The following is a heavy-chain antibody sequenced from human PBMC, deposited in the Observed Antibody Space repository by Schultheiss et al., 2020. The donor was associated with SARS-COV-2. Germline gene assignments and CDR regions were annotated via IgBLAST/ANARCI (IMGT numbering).Heavy chain of an antibody. CDR2: VNSDGSTT. J-gene: IGHJ4*02. CDR1: GFTFSSYS. CDR3: AREGYSYEIDY. D-gene: IGHD5-18*01. Sequence: GGSLRLSCAASGFTFSSYSMNWVRQAPGKGLVWVSRVNSDGSTTTYADSVKGRFTMSRDNAKNTLYLQMNSLRAEDTAVYYCAREGYSYEIDYWGQGTLVTVSS. V-gene: IGHV3-74*01.